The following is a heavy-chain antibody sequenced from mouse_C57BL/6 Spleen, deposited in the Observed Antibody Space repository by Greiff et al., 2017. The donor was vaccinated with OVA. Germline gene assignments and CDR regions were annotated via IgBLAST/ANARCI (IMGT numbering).Heavy chain of an antibody. CDR1: GYTFTSYD. Sequence: QVQLVQSGPELVKPGASVKLSCKASGYTFTSYDINWVKQRPGQGLEWIGWIYPRDGSTNYNEKFKGQATLTGDTSSSTAFMELHRLTSEDSAVYFCARKSGISYRYFDVWGTGTTVTVSS. D-gene: IGHD1-1*01. CDR3: ARKSGISYRYFDV. CDR2: IYPRDGST. J-gene: IGHJ1*03. V-gene: IGHV1-85*01.